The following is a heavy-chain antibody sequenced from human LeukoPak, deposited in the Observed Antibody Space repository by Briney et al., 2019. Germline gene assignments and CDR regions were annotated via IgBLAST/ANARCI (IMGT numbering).Heavy chain of an antibody. Sequence: GESLKISCKASGYRFTSYWIAWVRQMPEKGLEWMGVTYPGDSDTRYSPSFQGQVTISVDKSISTAYLQWSSLKASDTAMYYCARPPFTWGQGTMVTVSS. CDR2: TYPGDSDT. V-gene: IGHV5-51*01. CDR1: GYRFTSYW. CDR3: ARPPFT. J-gene: IGHJ3*01.